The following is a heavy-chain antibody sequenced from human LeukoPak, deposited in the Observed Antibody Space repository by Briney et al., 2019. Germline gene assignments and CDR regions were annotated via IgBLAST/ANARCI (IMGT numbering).Heavy chain of an antibody. J-gene: IGHJ5*02. CDR1: GGPISSGDYY. D-gene: IGHD6-25*01. CDR3: ARDHEGYSSVHNQNWFDP. V-gene: IGHV4-30-4*08. Sequence: PSQTLSLTCTVSGGPISSGDYYWSWIRQPPGKGLEWIGYIYYSGSTYYNPSLKSRVTISVDTSKNQFSLKLSSVTAADTAVYYCARDHEGYSSVHNQNWFDPWGQGTLVTVSS. CDR2: IYYSGST.